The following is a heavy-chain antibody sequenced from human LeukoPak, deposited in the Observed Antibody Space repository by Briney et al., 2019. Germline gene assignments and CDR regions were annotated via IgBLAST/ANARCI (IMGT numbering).Heavy chain of an antibody. D-gene: IGHD6-13*01. CDR3: ARHSCSWYRVNFDY. CDR1: GGSISSYY. V-gene: IGHV4-59*01. Sequence: KASETLSLTCTVSGGSISSYYWSWIRQPPGKGLEWIGYIYYSGSTNYNPSLKSRVTISVDTSKNQFSLKLSSVTAADTAVYYCARHSCSWYRVNFDYWGQGTLVTVSS. J-gene: IGHJ4*02. CDR2: IYYSGST.